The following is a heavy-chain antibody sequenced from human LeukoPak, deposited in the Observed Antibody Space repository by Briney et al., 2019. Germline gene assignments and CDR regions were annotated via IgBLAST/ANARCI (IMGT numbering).Heavy chain of an antibody. Sequence: PSETLSLTCTVSGGSISSGSYYWSWIRQPPGKGLEWIGYIYHSGTTSYSPSLKSRITISVDTSKNQFSLKLTSVTAADTAVYYCARGRDGYNDGFDIWGQGTMVTVSS. CDR2: IYHSGTT. CDR1: GGSISSGSYY. J-gene: IGHJ3*02. CDR3: ARGRDGYNDGFDI. D-gene: IGHD5-24*01. V-gene: IGHV4-61*01.